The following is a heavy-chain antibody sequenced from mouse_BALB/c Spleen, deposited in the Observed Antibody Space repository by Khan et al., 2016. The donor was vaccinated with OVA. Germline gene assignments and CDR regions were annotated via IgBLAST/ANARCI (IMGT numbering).Heavy chain of an antibody. Sequence: QVQLQQPGPELVKPGASVRISCKASGYAFTTYYIHWVKQRPGQGLEWIGWIYPGNVNTKYNEKFKGKATLTADKSSSTVYMQLISLTSEDSAVYFCTRDDYFVGDAIDYWGQGTSVTVSS. V-gene: IGHV1S56*01. CDR1: GYAFTTYY. CDR2: IYPGNVNT. D-gene: IGHD2-4*01. CDR3: TRDDYFVGDAIDY. J-gene: IGHJ4*01.